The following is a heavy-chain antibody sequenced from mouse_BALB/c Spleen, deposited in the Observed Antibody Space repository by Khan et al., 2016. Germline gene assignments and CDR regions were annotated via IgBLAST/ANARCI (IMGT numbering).Heavy chain of an antibody. CDR1: GYTFTSYD. CDR2: IFPGDGST. V-gene: IGHV1-85*01. D-gene: IGHD1-1*01. J-gene: IGHJ1*01. Sequence: QVRLQQSGAELVKPGASVKLSCKASGYTFTSYDINWVRQRPEQGLEWIGWIFPGDGSTKYNEKFKGKATLTTDKSSSTAYMQLSRLTSEDSAVYFCARLYDSTYWYFDVWGAGTTVTVSS. CDR3: ARLYDSTYWYFDV.